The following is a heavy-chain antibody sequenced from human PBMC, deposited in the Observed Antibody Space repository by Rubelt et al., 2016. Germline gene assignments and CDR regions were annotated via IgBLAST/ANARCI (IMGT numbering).Heavy chain of an antibody. CDR1: GFTFSRYA. V-gene: IGHV3-30*04. CDR2: ISDDGSNK. J-gene: IGHJ4*02. Sequence: QVQLVESGGGVVQPGRSLRLSCAASGFTFSRYAIHWVRQAPGKGLEWVALISDDGSNKYYADSVKGRFTISRDNAKNSLYLQMNSLRAEDTAVYYCARAVPFDYWGQGTLVTVSS. CDR3: ARAVPFDY.